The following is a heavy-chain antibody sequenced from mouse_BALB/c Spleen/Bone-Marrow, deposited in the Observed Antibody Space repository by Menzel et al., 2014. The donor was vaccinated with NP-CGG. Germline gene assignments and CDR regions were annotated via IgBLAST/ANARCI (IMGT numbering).Heavy chain of an antibody. CDR2: IDPANGNT. J-gene: IGHJ4*01. V-gene: IGHV14-3*02. CDR1: GFNIKDTY. D-gene: IGHD4-1*01. CDR3: ARWEYYAMDY. Sequence: VQLKQSGAELVKPGASVKSSCTASGFNIKDTYMHWVKQRPEQGLEWIGRIDPANGNTKYDPKFQGKATIIADTSSNTAYLQLSSLTSEDTAVYYCARWEYYAMDYWGQGTSVTVSS.